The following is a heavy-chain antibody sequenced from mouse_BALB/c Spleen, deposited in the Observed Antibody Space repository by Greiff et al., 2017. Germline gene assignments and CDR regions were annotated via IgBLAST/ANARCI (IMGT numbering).Heavy chain of an antibody. Sequence: EVQLVESGGGLVQPGGSRKLSCAASGFTFSSFGMHWVRQAPEKGLEWVAYISSGSSTIYYADTVKGRFTISRDNPKNTLFLQMTSLRSEDTAMYYCARLGYDEGGAMDYWGQGTSVTVSS. CDR2: ISSGSSTI. CDR1: GFTFSSFG. D-gene: IGHD2-14*01. J-gene: IGHJ4*01. CDR3: ARLGYDEGGAMDY. V-gene: IGHV5-17*02.